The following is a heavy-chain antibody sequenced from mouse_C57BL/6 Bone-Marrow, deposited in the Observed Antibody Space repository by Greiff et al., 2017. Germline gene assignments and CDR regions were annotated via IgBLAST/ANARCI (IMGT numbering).Heavy chain of an antibody. CDR2: IHPNSGST. D-gene: IGHD3-2*02. J-gene: IGHJ3*01. V-gene: IGHV1-64*01. CDR3: GRSRTAQAAWFAY. Sequence: QVQLQQPGAELVKPGASVKLSCKASGYTFTSYWMHWVKQRPGQGLEWIGMIHPNSGSTNYNEKFKSKATLTVDKSSCTAYMQLSSLTSEDSAVYYCGRSRTAQAAWFAYWGQGTLVTVSA. CDR1: GYTFTSYW.